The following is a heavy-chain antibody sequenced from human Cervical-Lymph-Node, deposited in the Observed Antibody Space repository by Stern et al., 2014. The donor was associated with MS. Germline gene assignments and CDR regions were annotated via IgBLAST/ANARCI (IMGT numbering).Heavy chain of an antibody. D-gene: IGHD3-10*02. V-gene: IGHV1-69*01. Sequence: QVQLVQSGAEVKKPGSSVTVSCKSSGGSFITYAFSWVRQAPGQGLEWMGGIVPLFRTANYAEKFQGRVTITADESTGTVYMEVSSLRSEDTAVYFCARHLFENYYYYYGMDAWGLGTTVTVSS. J-gene: IGHJ6*02. CDR3: ARHLFENYYYYYGMDA. CDR2: IVPLFRTA. CDR1: GGSFITYA.